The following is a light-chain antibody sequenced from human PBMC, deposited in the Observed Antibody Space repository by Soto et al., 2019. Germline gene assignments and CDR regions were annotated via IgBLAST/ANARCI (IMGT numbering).Light chain of an antibody. CDR2: GAS. CDR3: QQYYKTPWT. J-gene: IGKJ1*01. Sequence: DIVMTQSPDSLTVSLGERATINCKSRQSVLYSSNNENYLAWYQQKPGPPPKLLIYGASTRESGVPDRFSGSGSGAEFTLTISSLQAEDVAVYYCQQYYKTPWTFGQGTKVEIK. CDR1: QSVLYSSNNENY. V-gene: IGKV4-1*01.